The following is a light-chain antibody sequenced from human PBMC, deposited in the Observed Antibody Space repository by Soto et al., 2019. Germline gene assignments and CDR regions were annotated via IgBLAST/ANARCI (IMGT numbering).Light chain of an antibody. J-gene: IGKJ1*01. CDR3: QQYGSSLWT. Sequence: EIVLTQSPGTLSLSPGERATLSCRASQSVSSSYLAWYQQKPGQAPRLLIYGASSRATGIPDRFSGSGSGPDFTPTISRLEPEDFAVYYCQQYGSSLWTYGHGTKVEIK. CDR1: QSVSSSY. V-gene: IGKV3-20*01. CDR2: GAS.